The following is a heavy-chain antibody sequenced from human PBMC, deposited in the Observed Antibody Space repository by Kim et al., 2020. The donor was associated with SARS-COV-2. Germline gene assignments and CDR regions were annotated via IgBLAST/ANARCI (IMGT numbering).Heavy chain of an antibody. Sequence: YADSVKGRFTISRDNARNSMYLKMNSLRDEDTAVYYCAKGSGYRNFDYWGQGTLVTVSS. CDR3: AKGSGYRNFDY. V-gene: IGHV3-11*06. J-gene: IGHJ4*02. D-gene: IGHD3-22*01.